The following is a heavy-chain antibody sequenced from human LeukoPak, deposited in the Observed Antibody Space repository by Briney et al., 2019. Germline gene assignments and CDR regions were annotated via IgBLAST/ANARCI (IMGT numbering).Heavy chain of an antibody. V-gene: IGHV3-33*08. J-gene: IGHJ3*02. CDR1: GFTFSSYA. CDR2: IWYDGSNK. D-gene: IGHD3-22*01. Sequence: PGGSLRLSCAASGFTFSSYAMSWVRQAPGKGLEWVAVIWYDGSNKYYADSVKGRFTISRDNSKNTLYLQMNSLRAEDTAVYYCARDRRRSAYYYDSSGYFGSYDAFDIWGRGTMVTVSS. CDR3: ARDRRRSAYYYDSSGYFGSYDAFDI.